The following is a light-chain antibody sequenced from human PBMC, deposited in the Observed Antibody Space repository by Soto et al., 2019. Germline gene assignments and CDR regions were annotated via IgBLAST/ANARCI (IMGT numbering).Light chain of an antibody. CDR1: QSVSSH. J-gene: IGKJ5*01. V-gene: IGKV3-11*01. Sequence: EVVLTQSPATLSLSPGDRATLSCRASQSVSSHFAWYQRKSGQAPRILIYDASKRATGIPARISGSWSRTDFTLTISSLEPEYFAFYYYQQRSNRPTFGQGTRLEIK. CDR2: DAS. CDR3: QQRSNRPT.